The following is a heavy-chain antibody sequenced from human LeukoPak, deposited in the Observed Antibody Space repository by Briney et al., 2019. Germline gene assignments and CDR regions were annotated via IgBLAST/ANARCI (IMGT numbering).Heavy chain of an antibody. D-gene: IGHD3-10*01. CDR1: GFTFSSYA. CDR3: AKDSGITMVRGVRYGYYGMDV. CDR2: ISGSGGST. Sequence: GGSLRLSCAASGFTFSSYAMSWVRQAPGKGLEWVSAISGSGGSTYYADSVKGRFTISRDNSKNTLYLQMNSLRAEDTAVYYCAKDSGITMVRGVRYGYYGMDVWGQGTTVTVSS. V-gene: IGHV3-23*01. J-gene: IGHJ6*02.